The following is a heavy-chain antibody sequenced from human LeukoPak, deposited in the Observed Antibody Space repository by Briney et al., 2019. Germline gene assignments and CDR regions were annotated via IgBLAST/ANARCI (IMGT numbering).Heavy chain of an antibody. CDR1: GGSISSYY. CDR2: IYTSGST. CDR3: ARGRRRRDIVLMVYTKGFNWFDP. Sequence: SETLSLTCTVSGGSISSYYWSWIRQPPGKGLEWIGYIYTSGSTNYNPSLKSRVTISVDTSKNQFSLKLSSVTAADTAVYYCARGRRRRDIVLMVYTKGFNWFDPWGQGTLVTVSS. V-gene: IGHV4-4*09. J-gene: IGHJ5*02. D-gene: IGHD2-8*01.